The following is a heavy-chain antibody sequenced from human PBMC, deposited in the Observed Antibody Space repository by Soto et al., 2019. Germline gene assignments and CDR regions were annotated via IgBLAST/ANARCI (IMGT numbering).Heavy chain of an antibody. Sequence: GESLKISCAASGFTFSRHAMTWVRQAPGKGLEWVSSISENSGGTYYADSVKGRFTISGDNSKNTLYLQMNSLRAEDTALYYCARKPNGFDSWGQGTLVTVSS. J-gene: IGHJ5*01. CDR2: ISENSGGT. CDR3: ARKPNGFDS. CDR1: GFTFSRHA. V-gene: IGHV3-23*01.